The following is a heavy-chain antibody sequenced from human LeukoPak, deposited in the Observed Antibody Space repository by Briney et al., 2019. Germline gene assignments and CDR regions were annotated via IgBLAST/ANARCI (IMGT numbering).Heavy chain of an antibody. V-gene: IGHV3-30*02. J-gene: IGHJ2*01. CDR1: GFTFSSYG. D-gene: IGHD2-15*01. CDR3: AKDACSGGTSYGGWYCDL. CDR2: MHYDGNIK. Sequence: PGGSLRLPCAASGFTFSSYGMRWVRQAPGKGLEWVAFMHYDGNIKYYADSVKGRFTISRDISKNTLYLQMSSLRAEDTAVYYCAKDACSGGTSYGGWYCDLWGRGTLVTVSS.